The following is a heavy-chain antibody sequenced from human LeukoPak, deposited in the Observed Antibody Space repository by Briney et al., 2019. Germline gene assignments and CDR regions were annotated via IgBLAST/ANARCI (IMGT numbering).Heavy chain of an antibody. V-gene: IGHV4-34*01. CDR1: GGSFSGYY. D-gene: IGHD6-13*01. J-gene: IGHJ1*01. CDR2: INHSGST. CDR3: ARDKLSSWYRRAQYFQH. Sequence: SSETLSLTCAVYGGSFSGYYRSWIRQPPGKGLEWIGEINHSGSTNYNPSLKSRVTISVDTSKNQFSLKLSSVTAADTAVYYCARDKLSSWYRRAQYFQHWGQGTLVTVSS.